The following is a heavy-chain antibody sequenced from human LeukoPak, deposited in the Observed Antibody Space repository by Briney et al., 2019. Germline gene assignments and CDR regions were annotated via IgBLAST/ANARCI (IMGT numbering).Heavy chain of an antibody. CDR2: IYPGDSDT. CDR3: ARRHDGYSGYDLPTNWFDP. J-gene: IGHJ5*02. CDR1: GYSFTSYW. V-gene: IGHV5-51*01. Sequence: GESLKISCKGSGYSFTSYWIGWVRQMPGKGLEWMGIIYPGDSDTRYSPSFQGQVTISADKSISTAYLQWSSLKASDTAMYYCARRHDGYSGYDLPTNWFDPWGQGTLVTVSS. D-gene: IGHD5-12*01.